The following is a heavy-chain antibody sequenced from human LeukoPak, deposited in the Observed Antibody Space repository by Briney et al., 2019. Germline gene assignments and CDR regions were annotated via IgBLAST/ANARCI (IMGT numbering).Heavy chain of an antibody. CDR3: ARDTADWNDGFDY. V-gene: IGHV3-66*01. CDR1: GFTVSSNY. CDR2: IYSGGST. Sequence: GGSLRLSCAASGFTVSSNYMNWVRQAPGKGLEWVSVIYSGGSTYYADSVKGRFTISRDNSKNTLYLQMNSLRAEDTAVYYCARDTADWNDGFDYWGQGTLVTVSS. D-gene: IGHD1-1*01. J-gene: IGHJ4*02.